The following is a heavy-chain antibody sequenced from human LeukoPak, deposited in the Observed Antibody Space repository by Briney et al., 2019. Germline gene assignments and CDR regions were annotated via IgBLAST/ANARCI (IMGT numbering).Heavy chain of an antibody. D-gene: IGHD3-22*01. Sequence: GASVKVSCKASGYTFTGYYMHWVRQAPGQGLEWMGWINPNSGGTNYAQKFQGRVTMTRDTSISTAYMELSRLRSDDTAVYYCARSGKTITMIEDYWGQGTLVTVSS. J-gene: IGHJ4*02. CDR2: INPNSGGT. V-gene: IGHV1-2*02. CDR3: ARSGKTITMIEDY. CDR1: GYTFTGYY.